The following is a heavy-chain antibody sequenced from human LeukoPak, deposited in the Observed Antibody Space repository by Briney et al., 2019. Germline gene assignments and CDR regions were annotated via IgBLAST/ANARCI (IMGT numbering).Heavy chain of an antibody. D-gene: IGHD1-26*01. Sequence: GGSLRLSCATSGFTFSNYDMSWVPQAPGKGLEWVSIISSGGTTYSADSVKGRFTVSRDNSKNTLYLQMESLRAEDTALYYCSGCKNYYFDYWGQGTLVTVSS. CDR3: SGCKNYYFDY. CDR1: GFTFSNYD. J-gene: IGHJ4*02. CDR2: ISSGGTT. V-gene: IGHV3-23*01.